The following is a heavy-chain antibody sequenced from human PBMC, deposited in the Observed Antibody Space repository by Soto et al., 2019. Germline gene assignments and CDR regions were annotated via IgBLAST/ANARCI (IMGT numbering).Heavy chain of an antibody. CDR2: ISGRGGRT. Sequence: EVQLLESGGSLVQPGGSLRLSCAASGFTFSSYAMSWVRQAPGKGLEWVSVISGRGGRTYYAESVKGRFTISRDNSKNTLYLQMNSLRAEDTAVYYCAKDTMTTVTMALVYWGQGTLVTVSS. CDR3: AKDTMTTVTMALVY. V-gene: IGHV3-23*01. J-gene: IGHJ4*02. CDR1: GFTFSSYA. D-gene: IGHD4-17*01.